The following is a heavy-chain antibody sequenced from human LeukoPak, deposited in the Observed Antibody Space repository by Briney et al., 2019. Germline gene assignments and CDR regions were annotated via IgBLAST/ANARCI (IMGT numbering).Heavy chain of an antibody. D-gene: IGHD4-17*01. V-gene: IGHV3-30*02. CDR3: AKGSADYDVYYYYYMDV. J-gene: IGHJ6*03. Sequence: PGGSLRLSCAASGFTFSSYEMNWVRQAPGKGLEGVAFIRYDGSNKYYADAVKGRFTISRDNSENTLYLQMNSLRAEDTAVYYCAKGSADYDVYYYYYMDVWGKGTTVTISS. CDR1: GFTFSSYE. CDR2: IRYDGSNK.